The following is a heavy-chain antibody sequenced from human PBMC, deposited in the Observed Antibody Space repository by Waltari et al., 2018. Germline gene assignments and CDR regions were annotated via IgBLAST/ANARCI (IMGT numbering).Heavy chain of an antibody. V-gene: IGHV4-34*01. CDR1: GGSFSGYY. CDR3: ARGYRWFDP. CDR2: ITQSGST. J-gene: IGHJ5*02. Sequence: QVQLQQWGAGLLKPSETLSLTCAVHGGSFSGYYWSWIRQSPGKGLEWIGEITQSGSTSYNPSLKSQVTISVDTSKNQFSLELSPVTAADTAVYYCARGYRWFDPWGQGTLVTVSS.